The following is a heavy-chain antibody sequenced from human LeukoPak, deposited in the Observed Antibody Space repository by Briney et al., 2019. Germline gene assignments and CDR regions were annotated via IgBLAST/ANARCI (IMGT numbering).Heavy chain of an antibody. CDR3: AKDTLSTVTTGVETFNDY. CDR1: GFTFSSYG. V-gene: IGHV3-23*01. J-gene: IGHJ4*02. Sequence: PGGSLRLSCAASGFTFSSYGMSWVRQAPGKGLEWVSAISGSGGSTYHADSVKGRFTVSRDNSKNTLYLQMNSLRAEDTAVYYCAKDTLSTVTTGVETFNDYWGQGTLVTVSS. CDR2: ISGSGGST. D-gene: IGHD4-17*01.